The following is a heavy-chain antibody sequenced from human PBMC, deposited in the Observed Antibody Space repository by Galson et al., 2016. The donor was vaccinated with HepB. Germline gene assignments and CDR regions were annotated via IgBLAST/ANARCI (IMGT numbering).Heavy chain of an antibody. V-gene: IGHV1-69*13. Sequence: SVKVSCKASGGTFSTYAISWVRQAPGQGLEWMGGIIPIFGTANYAQTFQDRVTITADESTSTAYMELRSLRADDTAVYYCARDRYGNNRGWFDPWGQGSQVRVSS. J-gene: IGHJ5*02. CDR3: ARDRYGNNRGWFDP. CDR1: GGTFSTYA. D-gene: IGHD3-9*01. CDR2: IIPIFGTA.